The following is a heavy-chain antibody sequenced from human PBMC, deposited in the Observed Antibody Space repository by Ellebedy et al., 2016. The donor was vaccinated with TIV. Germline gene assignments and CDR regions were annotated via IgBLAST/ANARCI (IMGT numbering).Heavy chain of an antibody. J-gene: IGHJ5*01. V-gene: IGHV3-7*01. Sequence: PGGSLRLSCAASGFSFRSYWMSWVRQVPGKGLEWVANIRDDSEKYYVDSVKGRFTISRDHSKNSLYLQMHSLRVEDTAVYYCARRGSYGDYAVQINNWFDSWGQGTLVTVSS. CDR2: IRDDSEK. D-gene: IGHD4-17*01. CDR1: GFSFRSYW. CDR3: ARRGSYGDYAVQINNWFDS.